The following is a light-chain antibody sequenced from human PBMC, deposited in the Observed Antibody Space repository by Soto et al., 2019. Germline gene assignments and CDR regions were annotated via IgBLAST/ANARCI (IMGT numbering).Light chain of an antibody. J-gene: IGKJ1*01. Sequence: EIVLTQSPGTLSLSPGERATLSCRASQSLSSSYLAWYQQKPGQAPRLLIYGASSRATGIPDRFXXXXXGXXXTLTISRLEPEDFAVYYCQQYGSSPWTFGRGTKVEIK. CDR3: QQYGSSPWT. CDR2: GAS. CDR1: QSLSSSY. V-gene: IGKV3-20*01.